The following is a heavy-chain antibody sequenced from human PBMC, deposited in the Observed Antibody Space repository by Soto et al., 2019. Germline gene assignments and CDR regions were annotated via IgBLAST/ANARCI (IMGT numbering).Heavy chain of an antibody. J-gene: IGHJ6*02. V-gene: IGHV4-34*01. D-gene: IGHD2-8*01. CDR1: GGSFSGYY. CDR2: INHSGST. Sequence: SETLSLTCAVCGGSFSGYYWSWIRQPPGKGLEWIGEINHSGSTNYNPSLKSRVTISVDTSKNQFSLKLSSVTAADTAVYYCARALRDIVLMVYAKYYGMDVWGQGTTVTVSS. CDR3: ARALRDIVLMVYAKYYGMDV.